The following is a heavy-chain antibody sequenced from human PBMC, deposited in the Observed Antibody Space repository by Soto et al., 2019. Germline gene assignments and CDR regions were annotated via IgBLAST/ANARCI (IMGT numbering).Heavy chain of an antibody. J-gene: IGHJ4*02. Sequence: ESGGGVVQPGRSLRLSCAASGFTFSSYGMHWVRQAPGKGLEWVAVIWYDGSNKYYADSVKGRFTISRDNSKNTLYLQMNSLRAEDTAVYYCARDPTYLYYFDYWGQGTLVTVSS. CDR3: ARDPTYLYYFDY. CDR1: GFTFSSYG. CDR2: IWYDGSNK. V-gene: IGHV3-33*01.